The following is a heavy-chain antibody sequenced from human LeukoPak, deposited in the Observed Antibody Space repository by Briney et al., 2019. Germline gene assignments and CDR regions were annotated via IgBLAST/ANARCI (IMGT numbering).Heavy chain of an antibody. CDR3: ARGKKTWYYYDSSGYYNLIFDY. J-gene: IGHJ4*02. D-gene: IGHD3-22*01. Sequence: SQTLSLTCAVSGGSISSGGYYWSWIRQPAGKGLEWIGRIYTSGSTNYNPSLKSRVTMSVDTSKNQFSLKLSSVTAADTAVYYCARGKKTWYYYDSSGYYNLIFDYWGQGTLVTVSS. CDR1: GGSISSGGYY. V-gene: IGHV4-61*02. CDR2: IYTSGST.